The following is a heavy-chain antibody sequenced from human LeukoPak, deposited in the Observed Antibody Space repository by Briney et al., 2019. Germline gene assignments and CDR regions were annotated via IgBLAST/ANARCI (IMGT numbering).Heavy chain of an antibody. CDR1: GYIFMKYG. CDR3: ARDRGFYHDSSGYYRLDY. J-gene: IGHJ4*02. D-gene: IGHD3-22*01. Sequence: ASVKVSCKASGYIFMKYGISWVRQAPGQGLEWMGWISANNGDTNYARKVQGRVTMTTGTYTSTAYMELRSLTSDDTAVYYCARDRGFYHDSSGYYRLDYWGQGTLVTVPS. V-gene: IGHV1-18*01. CDR2: ISANNGDT.